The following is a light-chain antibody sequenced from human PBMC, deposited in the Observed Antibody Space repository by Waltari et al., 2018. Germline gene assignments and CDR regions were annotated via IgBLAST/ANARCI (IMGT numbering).Light chain of an antibody. V-gene: IGKV1-5*03. CDR2: KAS. Sequence: DIQMTQSPSTLSASVGDRVTIPCRASQSISSWLAWYPQKPGKAPKLLIYKASSLESGVPSRFSGSGSGTEFTLTISSLQPDDFATYYCQQYNSYSTFGQGTKVEIK. CDR3: QQYNSYST. J-gene: IGKJ1*01. CDR1: QSISSW.